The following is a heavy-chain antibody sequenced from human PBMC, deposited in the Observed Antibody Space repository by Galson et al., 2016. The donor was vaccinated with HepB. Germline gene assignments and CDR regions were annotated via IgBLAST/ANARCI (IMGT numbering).Heavy chain of an antibody. J-gene: IGHJ3*02. CDR2: INKDGTEK. V-gene: IGHV3-7*01. CDR1: GFTFSSYS. Sequence: SLRLSCAASGFTFSSYSMSWVRQAPGKGLEWVANINKDGTEKYFVDSVTGRFTISRDNANNFMYLQMNSLSGEDTAVSFCARSRPFDWYWNAFDIWGQGTMVTGSS. CDR3: ARSRPFDWYWNAFDI. D-gene: IGHD3-9*01.